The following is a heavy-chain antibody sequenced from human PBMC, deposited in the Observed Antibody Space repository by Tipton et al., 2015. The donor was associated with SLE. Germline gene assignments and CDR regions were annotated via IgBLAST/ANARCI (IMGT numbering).Heavy chain of an antibody. Sequence: TLSLTCTVSGGSFSSSSNYWAWIRQPPGKGLEGIGSIYYTGTTTYYNSFLKSRVTLSVDTSKNQFSLRLPSVIAADTAVYYCARLHGYSYGLSWFDPWGQGTLVSVSS. CDR2: IYYTGTTT. J-gene: IGHJ5*02. V-gene: IGHV4-39*07. CDR3: ARLHGYSYGLSWFDP. D-gene: IGHD5-18*01. CDR1: GGSFSSSSNY.